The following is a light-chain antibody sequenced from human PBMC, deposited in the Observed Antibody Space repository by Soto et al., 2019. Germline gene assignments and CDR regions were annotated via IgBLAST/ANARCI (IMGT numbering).Light chain of an antibody. CDR2: AAS. V-gene: IGKV1-9*01. Sequence: DIQLTQSPSFLSASVGDRVTITCRASQGISSSLAWCHQKPGKAPRLLIYAASTLESGVPSRFSGSESGTEFSVTISSLQPEDSATYYCQHLNSYLRATFGQGTKLEIK. J-gene: IGKJ2*01. CDR1: QGISSS. CDR3: QHLNSYLRAT.